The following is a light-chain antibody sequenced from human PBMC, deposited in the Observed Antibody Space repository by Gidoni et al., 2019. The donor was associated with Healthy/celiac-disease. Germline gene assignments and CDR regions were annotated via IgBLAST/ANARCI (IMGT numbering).Light chain of an antibody. Sequence: ELVLTQSPATLSLSPGARSTLSCRPSQSVSSYLTWYQQKPGQAPRLLIYDAANRATGIPARFSGSGSGTDVTLTISSREPEDVAVYYCQQRSNWPPYTFGQGTKLEIK. V-gene: IGKV3-11*01. J-gene: IGKJ2*01. CDR1: QSVSSY. CDR3: QQRSNWPPYT. CDR2: DAA.